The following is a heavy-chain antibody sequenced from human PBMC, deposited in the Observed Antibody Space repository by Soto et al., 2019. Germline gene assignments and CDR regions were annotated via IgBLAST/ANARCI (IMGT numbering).Heavy chain of an antibody. Sequence: PSETLSLTCTVSGGSISSGGYYWSWIRQHPGKGLEWIGYIYYSGSTYYNPSLKSRVTISVDTSKNQFSLKLSSVTAADTAVYYCARDRSGYVQLDYWGQGTLVTVSS. CDR3: ARDRSGYVQLDY. D-gene: IGHD5-18*01. V-gene: IGHV4-31*03. CDR2: IYYSGST. CDR1: GGSISSGGYY. J-gene: IGHJ4*02.